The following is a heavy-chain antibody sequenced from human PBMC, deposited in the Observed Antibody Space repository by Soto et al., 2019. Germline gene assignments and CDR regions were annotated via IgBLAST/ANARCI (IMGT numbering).Heavy chain of an antibody. CDR2: FDPEDGET. Sequence: VASVKVSCKVSGYTLTELSMHWVRQAPGKGLEWMGGFDPEDGETIYAQKFQGRVTMTEDTSTDTAYMELSSLRSEDTAVYYCATYPGIAVAGTFFDYWGQGTLVTVSS. CDR3: ATYPGIAVAGTFFDY. CDR1: GYTLTELS. D-gene: IGHD6-19*01. J-gene: IGHJ4*02. V-gene: IGHV1-24*01.